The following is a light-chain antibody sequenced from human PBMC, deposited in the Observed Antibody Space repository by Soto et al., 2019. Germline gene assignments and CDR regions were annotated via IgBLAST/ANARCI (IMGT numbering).Light chain of an antibody. CDR2: GAS. CDR3: QHYGSSPLT. J-gene: IGKJ4*01. V-gene: IGKV3-20*01. CDR1: QSVSSSY. Sequence: EIVLTQSPGTLSLSPGERATLSCRASQSVSSSYLAWYQQKPGQAPWLLIYGASSRATGIPDRFSGSGSGTDFTLTISRLGPEDFAVYYCQHYGSSPLTFGGGTKVDIK.